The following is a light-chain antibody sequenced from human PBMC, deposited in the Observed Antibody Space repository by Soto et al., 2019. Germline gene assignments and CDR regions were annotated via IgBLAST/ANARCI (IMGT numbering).Light chain of an antibody. CDR3: QAYDNSLGVSVL. CDR1: SSNIGAGYD. J-gene: IGLJ3*02. V-gene: IGLV1-40*01. Sequence: QSVLTQPPSVSGAPGQTVTISCSGSSSNIGAGYDVHWYQQLPGKVPKLVIYDTFNRPSGVPDRFSGSKSGTSASLAITGLQAENEADYYCQAYDNSLGVSVLFGGGTELTVL. CDR2: DTF.